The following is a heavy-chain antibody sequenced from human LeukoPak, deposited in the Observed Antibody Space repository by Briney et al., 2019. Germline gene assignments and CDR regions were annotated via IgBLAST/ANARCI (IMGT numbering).Heavy chain of an antibody. V-gene: IGHV3-21*01. Sequence: PGGSLRLSCAASGLTFSSYSMNWVRQAPGKGLDGVSSISSSSSYIYYADSVKGRFTISRDNAKNSLYLPMNSLRAEDTAVYYCARDSSSWTTGYWGQGTLVTVSS. J-gene: IGHJ4*02. D-gene: IGHD6-13*01. CDR2: ISSSSSYI. CDR3: ARDSSSWTTGY. CDR1: GLTFSSYS.